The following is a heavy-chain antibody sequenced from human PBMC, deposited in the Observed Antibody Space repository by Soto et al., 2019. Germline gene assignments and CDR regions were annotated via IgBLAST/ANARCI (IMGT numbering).Heavy chain of an antibody. CDR1: GFTCSSYS. Sequence: EVQLVESGGGLVKPGGSLRLSCAASGFTCSSYSMNWVRQAPGKGLEWVSFITSSSSSSSIYYADSMKGRFTISRDNAKTSLYLHMNSLRAEDTAMYYCARGVGYCSGGSCRLDYWGQGTLVTVSS. V-gene: IGHV3-21*01. D-gene: IGHD2-15*01. CDR2: ITSSSSSSSI. J-gene: IGHJ4*02. CDR3: ARGVGYCSGGSCRLDY.